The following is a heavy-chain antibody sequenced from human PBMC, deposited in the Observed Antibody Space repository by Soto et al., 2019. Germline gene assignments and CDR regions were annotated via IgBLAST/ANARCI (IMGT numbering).Heavy chain of an antibody. Sequence: APVKVSCKASGYPFTTYAMHWVRQAPGQRLEWMGWINAGNGNTKYSQKFQGRVTITRDKSASTAYRELSSRRSEDTAVYYCASLGMIVGDFDYGGQGTLVTVSS. V-gene: IGHV1-3*01. CDR1: GYPFTTYA. CDR3: ASLGMIVGDFDY. CDR2: INAGNGNT. D-gene: IGHD3-22*01. J-gene: IGHJ4*02.